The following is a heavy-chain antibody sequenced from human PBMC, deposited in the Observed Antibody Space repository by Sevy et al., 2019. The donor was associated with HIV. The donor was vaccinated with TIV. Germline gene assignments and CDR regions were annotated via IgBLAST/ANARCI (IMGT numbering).Heavy chain of an antibody. J-gene: IGHJ4*02. V-gene: IGHV3-15*01. CDR3: ATAPGYYDSAPFDY. CDR2: IKSKIDGETT. Sequence: GGSLRLSCAVSGFNFNNAWMNWVRQAPGTGLQWVGLIKSKIDGETTDYAAPVKGRFTISRDDSKNTLYLQMNSLKIEDTAVYYCATAPGYYDSAPFDYWGPGTLVTVSS. CDR1: GFNFNNAW. D-gene: IGHD3-22*01.